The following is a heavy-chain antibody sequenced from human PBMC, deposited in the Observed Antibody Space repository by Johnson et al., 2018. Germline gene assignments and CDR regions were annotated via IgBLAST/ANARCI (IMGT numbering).Heavy chain of an antibody. CDR1: GFTFDDYA. Sequence: EVQLLESGGGLVQPGRSLRLSCAASGFTFDDYAMHWVRQAPGKGLEWVSGISWNSGSIDYGDSVKGRFTISRDNAKNSLYLQMNSLRAEDTALYYCAKDLYGSGSYNIRDTFDSWGQGTMVTVSS. CDR3: AKDLYGSGSYNIRDTFDS. CDR2: ISWNSGSI. J-gene: IGHJ3*02. V-gene: IGHV3-9*01. D-gene: IGHD3-10*01.